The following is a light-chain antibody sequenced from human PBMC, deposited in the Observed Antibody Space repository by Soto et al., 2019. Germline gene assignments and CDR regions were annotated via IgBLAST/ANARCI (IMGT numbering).Light chain of an antibody. CDR3: CSYAGGSTSLV. Sequence: QSALTQPASVSGSPGQSITISCTGTNSDIGGYNLVSWYQQYPGRAPKLMIYEGSKRSSGVSNRFSGSKSGNTASLTISGLQTEDEGSYYCCSYAGGSTSLVFGGGTKLTVL. J-gene: IGLJ3*02. V-gene: IGLV2-23*01. CDR2: EGS. CDR1: NSDIGGYNL.